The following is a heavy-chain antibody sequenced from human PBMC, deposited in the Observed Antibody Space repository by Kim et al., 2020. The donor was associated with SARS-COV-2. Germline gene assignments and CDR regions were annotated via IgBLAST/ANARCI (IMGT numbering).Heavy chain of an antibody. J-gene: IGHJ6*01. Sequence: SVKVSCKASGGTFRNFPINWVRQTPGQGLDWMGGIIPMFGTADYAQKFQGRVTITADEGTTTAYLDLNSLRPDDTAVDYFARETVSRTMVEYQYYYGM. CDR2: IIPMFGTA. CDR1: GGTFRNFP. V-gene: IGHV1-69*13. D-gene: IGHD3-10*01. CDR3: ARETVSRTMVEYQYYYGM.